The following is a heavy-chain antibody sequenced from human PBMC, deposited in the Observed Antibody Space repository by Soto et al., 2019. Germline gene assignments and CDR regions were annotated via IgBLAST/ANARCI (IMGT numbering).Heavy chain of an antibody. CDR2: VYRTGST. D-gene: IGHD6-13*01. J-gene: IGHJ4*02. CDR3: ARARATIAAAAIFDC. CDR1: TCTSNW. Sequence: TCTSNWWSWVRQPPGKGLEWIGEVYRTGSTNYNPSLESRLTISVDKSKNQFSLKLTSVTAADTAVYYCARARATIAAAAIFDCWGQGTLVTVSS. V-gene: IGHV4-4*02.